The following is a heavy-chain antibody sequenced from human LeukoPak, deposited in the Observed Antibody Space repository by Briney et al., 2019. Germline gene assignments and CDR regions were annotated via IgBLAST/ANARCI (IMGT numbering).Heavy chain of an antibody. CDR2: IKQDGTEK. J-gene: IGHJ4*02. D-gene: IGHD5-12*01. CDR1: GFTFSSYA. Sequence: GGSLRLSCAASGFTFSSYAMSWVRQAPGKGLEWVANIKQDGTEKYYVDSVKGRFTISRDNAKNSLYLQMNSLRAEDTAVYYCARGPSGYHNTGGQGTLVTVSS. V-gene: IGHV3-7*01. CDR3: ARGPSGYHNT.